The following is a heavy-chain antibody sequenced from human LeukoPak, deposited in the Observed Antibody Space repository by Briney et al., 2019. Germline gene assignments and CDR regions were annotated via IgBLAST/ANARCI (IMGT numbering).Heavy chain of an antibody. Sequence: ASVKVSCKASGGTFSSYAISWVRQAPGQGLEWMGRIIPIFGTANYAQKFQGRVTITTDESTSTAYMELSSLRSEDTAVYYCARGLGAATKGGDYWGRGTLVTFSS. D-gene: IGHD2-15*01. J-gene: IGHJ4*02. CDR2: IIPIFGTA. CDR3: ARGLGAATKGGDY. CDR1: GGTFSSYA. V-gene: IGHV1-69*05.